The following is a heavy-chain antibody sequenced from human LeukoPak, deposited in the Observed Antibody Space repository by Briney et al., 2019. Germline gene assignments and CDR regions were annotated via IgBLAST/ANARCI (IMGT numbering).Heavy chain of an antibody. Sequence: GGSLRLSCAASGFTFSYYGMNWVRQPPGKGLECVSSISSGSSYIYYADSVKGRFTISRDNAKNSLYLQMNSLRAEDTAVYYCARDSTSGYSYVDYWGQGTLVTVSS. V-gene: IGHV3-21*01. CDR3: ARDSTSGYSYVDY. CDR1: GFTFSYYG. J-gene: IGHJ4*02. CDR2: ISSGSSYI. D-gene: IGHD5-18*01.